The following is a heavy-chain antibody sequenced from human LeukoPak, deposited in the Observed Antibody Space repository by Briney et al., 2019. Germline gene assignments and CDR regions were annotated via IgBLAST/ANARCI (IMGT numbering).Heavy chain of an antibody. V-gene: IGHV4-4*07. Sequence: SETLSLTCTVSGGSISSYYWSWIRQPAGKGLEWIGRIYTSGSTNYNPSLKSRVTMSVDTSKNQFSLKLSSVTAADTAVYYCARDPGGGIVGAIGAFDIWGQGTMVTVSS. CDR2: IYTSGST. J-gene: IGHJ3*02. CDR1: GGSISSYY. CDR3: ARDPGGGIVGAIGAFDI. D-gene: IGHD1-26*01.